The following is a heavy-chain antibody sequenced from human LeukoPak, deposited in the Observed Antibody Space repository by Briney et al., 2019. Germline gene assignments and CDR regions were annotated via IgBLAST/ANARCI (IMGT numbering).Heavy chain of an antibody. CDR2: ISSDGTTM. J-gene: IGHJ4*02. CDR3: ARSRGYSYGPSDY. CDR1: GFSFSDFY. V-gene: IGHV3-11*01. Sequence: GGSLRLSCAVSGFSFSDFYVSWIRQAPGKGLEWVSYISSDGTTMYYADSVKGRFTVSRDNAKNSLYLQMNSLRAEDTAVYYCARSRGYSYGPSDYWGQGTLVTVSS. D-gene: IGHD5-12*01.